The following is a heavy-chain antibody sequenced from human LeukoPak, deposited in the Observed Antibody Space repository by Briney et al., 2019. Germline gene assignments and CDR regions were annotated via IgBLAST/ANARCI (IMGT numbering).Heavy chain of an antibody. CDR2: IIPILGIA. Sequence: GASVKVSCKAYGGTFSSYAISWVRQAPGQGLEWMGRIIPILGIANYAQKFQGRVTITADKSTSTAYMELSSLRSEDTAVYYCARDGPITGTTGYYYGMDVWGQGTTVTVSS. CDR3: ARDGPITGTTGYYYGMDV. D-gene: IGHD1-7*01. V-gene: IGHV1-69*04. J-gene: IGHJ6*02. CDR1: GGTFSSYA.